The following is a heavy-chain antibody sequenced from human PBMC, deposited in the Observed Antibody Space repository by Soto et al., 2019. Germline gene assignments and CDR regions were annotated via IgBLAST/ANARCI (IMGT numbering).Heavy chain of an antibody. CDR2: IIPIFGTA. J-gene: IGHJ4*02. Sequence: QVQLVQSGAEVKKPGSSVKVSCKASGGTFSSYAISWVRQVPGQGLEWMVGIIPIFGTANYAQKFQCRVTITADESTSTAYRELSSLRSEDTAVYYCASGYSSGWYGSYFDYWGQGTLVTVSS. CDR3: ASGYSSGWYGSYFDY. D-gene: IGHD6-19*01. V-gene: IGHV1-69*01. CDR1: GGTFSSYA.